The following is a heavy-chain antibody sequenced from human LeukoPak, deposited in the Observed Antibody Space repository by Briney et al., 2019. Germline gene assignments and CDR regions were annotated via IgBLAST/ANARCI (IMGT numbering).Heavy chain of an antibody. CDR1: GFTFSSYA. CDR2: ISGSGGST. Sequence: GGSLRLSCAASGFTFSSYAMSWVRQAPGKGLEWGSVISGSGGSTYSADSVKGRFTISRDNSKTTLYLRMNSLRAEDTAVYYCAKGELSSDAFYFDYWGQGALVTVSS. CDR3: AKGELSSDAFYFDY. V-gene: IGHV3-23*01. D-gene: IGHD1-7*01. J-gene: IGHJ4*02.